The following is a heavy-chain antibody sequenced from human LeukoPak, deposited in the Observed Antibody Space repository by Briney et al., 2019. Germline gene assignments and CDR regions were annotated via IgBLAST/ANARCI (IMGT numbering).Heavy chain of an antibody. CDR2: ISYDGSNK. V-gene: IGHV3-30*04. J-gene: IGHJ4*02. D-gene: IGHD3-10*01. Sequence: GGSLRLSCAASGFTFSSYAKHWVRQAPGKGLEWVAVISYDGSNKYYADSVNGRFTISRDNSKNTLYLQMNSMRAEDTAVYYCARGSRGGSGSYYNTHFDYWGQGTLVTVSS. CDR1: GFTFSSYA. CDR3: ARGSRGGSGSYYNTHFDY.